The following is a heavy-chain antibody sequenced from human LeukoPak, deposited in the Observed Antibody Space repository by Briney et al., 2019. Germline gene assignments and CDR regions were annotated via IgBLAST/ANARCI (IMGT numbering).Heavy chain of an antibody. D-gene: IGHD2-15*01. CDR1: GFTFGDYA. J-gene: IGHJ4*02. Sequence: GGSLRLSCTASGFTFGDYAMIWVRQAPGKGLEWVGFIRSKAYGGTTEYAASVNGRFTISRDDSKSIAYLQMNSLKTEDTAVYYCTRPQYCSGGSCYLSDYRGQGTLVTVSS. CDR2: IRSKAYGGTT. V-gene: IGHV3-49*04. CDR3: TRPQYCSGGSCYLSDY.